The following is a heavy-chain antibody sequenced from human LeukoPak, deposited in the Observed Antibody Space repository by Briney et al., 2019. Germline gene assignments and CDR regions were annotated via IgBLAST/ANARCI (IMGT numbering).Heavy chain of an antibody. CDR3: ARRYCSSTSCYADFDY. D-gene: IGHD2-2*01. CDR2: INHSGST. Sequence: PSETLSLTCAVYGGSFSSYYWSWIRQPPGKGLEWIGEINHSGSTNYNPSLKSRVTISVDTSKNQFSLKLSSVTAADTAVYYCARRYCSSTSCYADFDYWGQGTLVTVSS. J-gene: IGHJ4*02. V-gene: IGHV4-34*01. CDR1: GGSFSSYY.